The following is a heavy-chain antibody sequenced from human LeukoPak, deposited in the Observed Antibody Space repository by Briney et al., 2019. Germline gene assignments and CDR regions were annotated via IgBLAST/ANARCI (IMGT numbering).Heavy chain of an antibody. V-gene: IGHV3-7*01. CDR2: IEEDGSQK. CDR1: LGSHW. Sequence: VGSLRLSCVGALGSHWMGWVRQAPGKGLEWVANIEEDGSQKYYMDSVKGRFTISRDNAKSSLFLQMNNLRVEDTAVYYCTRDQTWGQGTLVTVSS. J-gene: IGHJ4*02. CDR3: TRDQT.